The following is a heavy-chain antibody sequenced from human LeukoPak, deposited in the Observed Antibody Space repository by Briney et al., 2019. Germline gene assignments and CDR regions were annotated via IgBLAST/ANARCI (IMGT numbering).Heavy chain of an antibody. CDR1: GVSISSYY. D-gene: IGHD6-6*01. CDR2: IYTSGST. Sequence: ETSETLSLTCTVSGVSISSYYWSWVRQPAGKGLEWIGRIYTSGSTNYNPSLKSRVTMSVDTSKNQFSLKLSSFTAADTAVYFCARDFKDSSSSLVYYYYYYMDVWGKGTTVTVSS. J-gene: IGHJ6*03. CDR3: ARDFKDSSSSLVYYYYYYMDV. V-gene: IGHV4-4*07.